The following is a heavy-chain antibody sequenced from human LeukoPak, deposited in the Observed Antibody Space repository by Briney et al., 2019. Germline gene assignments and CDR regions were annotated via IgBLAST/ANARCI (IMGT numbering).Heavy chain of an antibody. D-gene: IGHD2-21*02. CDR1: GYSFSSYW. CDR2: IYPGDSDT. Sequence: GESLKISCKASGYSFSSYWIGWVRQMPGKGLELMGIIYPGDSDTRYSPSFQGQVTISADKSISTAYLQWSSLKASDTAMYYCASRYCGGDCYSDAFDIWGQGTMVTVSS. CDR3: ASRYCGGDCYSDAFDI. V-gene: IGHV5-51*01. J-gene: IGHJ3*02.